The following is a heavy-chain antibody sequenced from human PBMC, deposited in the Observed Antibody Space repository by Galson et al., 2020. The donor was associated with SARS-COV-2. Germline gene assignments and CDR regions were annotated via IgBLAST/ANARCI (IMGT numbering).Heavy chain of an antibody. Sequence: GGSLRLSCAASGFSFSDFAMSWVRQAPGKRLEWVSSISGSGATTYYADSVKGRFSVSRDNSKNTLYLETDILSAEDMALYHCARHEASGWGTLDYWGQGIVVTVSS. CDR1: GFSFSDFA. CDR3: ARHEASGWGTLDY. D-gene: IGHD3-10*01. CDR2: ISGSGATT. V-gene: IGHV3-23*01. J-gene: IGHJ4*02.